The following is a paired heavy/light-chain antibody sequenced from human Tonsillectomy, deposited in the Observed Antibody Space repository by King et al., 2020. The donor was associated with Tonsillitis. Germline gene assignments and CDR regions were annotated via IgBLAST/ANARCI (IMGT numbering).Heavy chain of an antibody. CDR1: GDSITSSNYY. CDR3: VLLFWSTYHPTIDY. Sequence: QLQLQESGPGLVKPSETLSLTCTVSGDSITSSNYYWGWIRQPPGKGLEWIGCIYYSGNTYYNPSLSGRVTMSVDTSNDRFSLRLRSVTAADTAVYYCVLLFWSTYHPTIDYWGQGTLLTVSS. J-gene: IGHJ4*02. CDR2: IYYSGNT. D-gene: IGHD3-3*01. V-gene: IGHV4-39*01.
Light chain of an antibody. CDR2: AAS. J-gene: IGKJ2*01. CDR3: QKYDSAPHT. Sequence: DIQMTQSPSSLSASVGDRVTITCRASQGISNYLAWYQQKPGKVPKLVIYAASTLQSGVPSRFSGSGSGTDFTLTISSLQPEDVATYHCQKYDSAPHTFGQGTKLEIK. CDR1: QGISNY. V-gene: IGKV1-27*01.